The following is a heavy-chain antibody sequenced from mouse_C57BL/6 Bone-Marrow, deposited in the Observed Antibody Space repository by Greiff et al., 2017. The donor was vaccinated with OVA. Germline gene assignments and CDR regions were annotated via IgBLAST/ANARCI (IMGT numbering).Heavy chain of an antibody. CDR1: GFTFSSYA. CDR3: ARDRGGSSYDY. D-gene: IGHD1-1*01. CDR2: ISDGGSYT. Sequence: EVNVVESGGGLVKPGGSLKLSCAASGFTFSSYAMSWVRQTPEKRLEWVATISDGGSYTYYPDNVKGRFTISRDNAKNNLYLQMSHLKSEDTAMYYCARDRGGSSYDYWGQGTTLTVSS. J-gene: IGHJ2*01. V-gene: IGHV5-4*01.